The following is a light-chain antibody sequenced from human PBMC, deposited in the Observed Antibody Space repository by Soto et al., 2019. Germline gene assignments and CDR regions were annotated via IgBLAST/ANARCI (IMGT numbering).Light chain of an antibody. CDR2: AAS. CDR3: EQYNVYPKT. Sequence: DIQLTQSPSFLSASVGDRVTITCRASQGISSYLAWYQQKPGKAPKLLIYAASTLQSGVPSRFSGSGSGTEFTLTISSLQPDDFATYYCEQYNVYPKTFGQGTKVDIK. J-gene: IGKJ1*01. V-gene: IGKV1-9*01. CDR1: QGISSY.